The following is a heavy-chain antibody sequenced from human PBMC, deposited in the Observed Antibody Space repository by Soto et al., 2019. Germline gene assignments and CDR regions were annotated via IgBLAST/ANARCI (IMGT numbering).Heavy chain of an antibody. CDR3: ARRGYCSGGSCYYNYYGVDY. D-gene: IGHD2-15*01. CDR2: IYYSGST. CDR1: GGSISSSSYY. Sequence: QLQLQESGPGLVKPSETLSLTCTVSGGSISSSSYYWGWIRQPPGKGLEWIGSIYYSGSTYYNPSLKNRVTISVDTSKNQFSLKLSSVTAADTAVYYCARRGYCSGGSCYYNYYGVDYWGQGTLVTVSS. V-gene: IGHV4-39*01. J-gene: IGHJ4*02.